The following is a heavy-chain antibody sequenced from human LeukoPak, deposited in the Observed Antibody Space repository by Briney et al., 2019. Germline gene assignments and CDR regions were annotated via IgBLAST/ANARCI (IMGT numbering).Heavy chain of an antibody. CDR2: IDPSDSYT. D-gene: IGHD6-13*01. V-gene: IGHV5-10-1*01. CDR3: ARPGIAYGMDV. Sequence: GESLKISCQGSGYSFSSFWVGWVRQMPGKGLEWMGRIDPSDSYTNYSPSFQGHVTISADKSISTAYLQWSSLKASDTAMYYCARPGIAYGMDVWGQGTTVTVSS. CDR1: GYSFSSFW. J-gene: IGHJ6*02.